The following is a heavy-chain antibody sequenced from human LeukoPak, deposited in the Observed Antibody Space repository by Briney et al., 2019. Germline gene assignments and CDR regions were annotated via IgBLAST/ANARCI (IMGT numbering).Heavy chain of an antibody. CDR3: ARRGYSGYDFDY. Sequence: GESLKIPCRVSGYNFNTYWIGWVRQMPGKGLEWMGIIYPGDSDTTYSPSFQGQVTISADKSISTAYLQWSSLKASDTARYECARRGYSGYDFDYWGQGTLVTVSS. D-gene: IGHD5-12*01. CDR1: GYNFNTYW. V-gene: IGHV5-51*01. J-gene: IGHJ4*02. CDR2: IYPGDSDT.